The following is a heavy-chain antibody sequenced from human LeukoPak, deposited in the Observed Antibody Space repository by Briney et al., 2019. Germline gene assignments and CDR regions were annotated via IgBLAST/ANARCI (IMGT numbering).Heavy chain of an antibody. CDR1: GGSISSYY. CDR2: IYYSGST. D-gene: IGHD3-22*01. CDR3: ARRFTFYYDSSGARGAFDI. V-gene: IGHV4-59*08. J-gene: IGHJ3*02. Sequence: SETLSLTCTVSGGSISSYYWSWIRQPPGKGLEWIGYIYYSGSTNYNPSLKSRVTISVDTSKNQFSLKLSSVTAADTAVYYCARRFTFYYDSSGARGAFDIWGQGTLVTVSS.